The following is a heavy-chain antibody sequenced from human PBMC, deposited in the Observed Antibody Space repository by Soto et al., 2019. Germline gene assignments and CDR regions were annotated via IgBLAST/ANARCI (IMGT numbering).Heavy chain of an antibody. Sequence: SGKVSCKASGGTFSSYAISWVRQAPGQGLEWMGGIIPIFGTANYAQKFQGRVTITADESTSTAYMELSSLRSDDTAVYYCVLLGVFDHWGPGTLVTVSS. CDR1: GGTFSSYA. V-gene: IGHV1-69*13. J-gene: IGHJ4*02. CDR3: VLLGVFDH. D-gene: IGHD3-3*01. CDR2: IIPIFGTA.